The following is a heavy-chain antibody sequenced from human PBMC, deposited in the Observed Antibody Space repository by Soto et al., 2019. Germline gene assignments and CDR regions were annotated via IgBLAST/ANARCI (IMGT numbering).Heavy chain of an antibody. D-gene: IGHD2-2*02. Sequence: GSCRISGAACVLTFRTSSMAGLRKAPGKGLEWVSSISSSSSYIYYADSVKGRFTISRDNAKNSLYLQMNSLRAEDTAVCYCARYQRPRRTVVVPAAIAVWGQGTLVTVSS. CDR3: ARYQRPRRTVVVPAAIAV. CDR1: VLTFRTSS. V-gene: IGHV3-21*01. CDR2: ISSSSSYI. J-gene: IGHJ4*01.